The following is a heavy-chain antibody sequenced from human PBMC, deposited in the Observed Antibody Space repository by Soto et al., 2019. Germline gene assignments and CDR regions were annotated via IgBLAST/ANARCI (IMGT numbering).Heavy chain of an antibody. Sequence: PGGSLRLSCAASGFTFNNYGMHWVRQAPGKGLEWVAVIWYDGSHESYADSVKGRFTISRDNSKNTLYLQMNSLRAEDTAVYYCARDRYSYDSRAYQGVDWYFDLWGRGTLVTVPQ. J-gene: IGHJ2*01. CDR1: GFTFNNYG. CDR3: ARDRYSYDSRAYQGVDWYFDL. D-gene: IGHD3-22*01. V-gene: IGHV3-33*01. CDR2: IWYDGSHE.